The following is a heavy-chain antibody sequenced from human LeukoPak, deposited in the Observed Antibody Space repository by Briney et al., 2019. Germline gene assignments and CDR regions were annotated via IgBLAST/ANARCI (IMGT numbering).Heavy chain of an antibody. CDR1: GFTFSSYS. CDR3: ARETTVTTFHDLFDY. Sequence: GGSLRLSCAASGFTFSSYSMNWVRQAPGKGLEWVSSISSSSSYIYYADSVKGRFTISRDNAKNSLYLQMNSLRAEDTAVYYCARETTVTTFHDLFDYWGQGTLVTVSS. CDR2: ISSSSSYI. J-gene: IGHJ4*02. V-gene: IGHV3-21*01. D-gene: IGHD4-17*01.